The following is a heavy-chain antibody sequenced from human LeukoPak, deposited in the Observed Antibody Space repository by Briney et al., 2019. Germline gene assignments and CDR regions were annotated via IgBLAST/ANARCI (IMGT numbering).Heavy chain of an antibody. Sequence: PGGSLRLSCAASGFTFSDYYMTWIRQAPGKGVEWVSYISSSSTYTNYADSVKGRFTISRDNAKNSLYLQMNSLRAEDTAVYYCARGRGLGYSYGLDVWGKGTTVTVSS. J-gene: IGHJ6*04. CDR3: ARGRGLGYSYGLDV. V-gene: IGHV3-11*06. CDR1: GFTFSDYY. CDR2: ISSSSTYT. D-gene: IGHD5-18*01.